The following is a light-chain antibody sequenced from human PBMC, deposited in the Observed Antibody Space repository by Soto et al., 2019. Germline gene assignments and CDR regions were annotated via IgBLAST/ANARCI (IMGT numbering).Light chain of an antibody. CDR2: ATS. J-gene: IGKJ4*01. Sequence: EIVLTQSPATLSVSPGERATLSCRASQSVGNNFAWYQQKPGQAPRLLIFATSTRATGVPARFSGSGSGTEFTLTISSLLSEDFAVYYCQQYDDWPLTFGGGAKVEIE. CDR3: QQYDDWPLT. V-gene: IGKV3-15*01. CDR1: QSVGNN.